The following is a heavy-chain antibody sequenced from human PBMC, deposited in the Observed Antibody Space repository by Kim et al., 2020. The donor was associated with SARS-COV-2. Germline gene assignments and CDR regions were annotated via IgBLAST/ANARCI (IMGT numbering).Heavy chain of an antibody. J-gene: IGHJ3*02. D-gene: IGHD7-27*01. CDR1: GYTFVKYY. Sequence: ASVKVSCKASGYTFVKYYMHWVRQAPGQGPEWMGWINPKTGATNYAQKFQDRVTMTRDTSVTTVYMTLSRLKSDDTALYYCARDPWDGDNTGAFDIWGQGTVVSVSS. CDR3: ARDPWDGDNTGAFDI. CDR2: INPKTGAT. V-gene: IGHV1-2*02.